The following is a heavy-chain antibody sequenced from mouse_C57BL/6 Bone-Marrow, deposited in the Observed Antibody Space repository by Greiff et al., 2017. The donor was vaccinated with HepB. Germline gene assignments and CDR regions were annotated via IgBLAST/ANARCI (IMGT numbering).Heavy chain of an antibody. V-gene: IGHV14-2*01. CDR1: GFNIKDYY. CDR3: ARRDFYGEWYFDV. CDR2: IDPEDGET. J-gene: IGHJ1*03. D-gene: IGHD1-1*01. Sequence: VQLQQSGAELVKPGASVKLSCTASGFNIKDYYMHWVKQRTEQGLEWIGRIDPEDGETKYDPKFQGKATITADTSSNTAYLQLSSLTSEDTAVYYCARRDFYGEWYFDVWGTGTTVTVSS.